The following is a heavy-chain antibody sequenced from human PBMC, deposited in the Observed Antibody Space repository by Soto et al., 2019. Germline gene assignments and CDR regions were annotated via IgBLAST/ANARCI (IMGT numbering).Heavy chain of an antibody. Sequence: LSLTCTVSGGSISSSSYYWGWIRQPPGKGLEWIGSIYYSGSTYYNPSLKSRVTISVDTSKNQFSLKLSSVTAADTAVYYCASPAYRNYYDSSGYYFFDYWGQGTLVTVSS. D-gene: IGHD3-22*01. J-gene: IGHJ4*02. CDR1: GGSISSSSYY. CDR3: ASPAYRNYYDSSGYYFFDY. V-gene: IGHV4-39*01. CDR2: IYYSGST.